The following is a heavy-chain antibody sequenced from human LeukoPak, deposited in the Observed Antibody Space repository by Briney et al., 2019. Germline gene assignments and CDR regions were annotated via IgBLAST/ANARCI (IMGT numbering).Heavy chain of an antibody. V-gene: IGHV1-46*01. J-gene: IGHJ4*02. Sequence: ASVKVSRKASGYTFTSYYMHWVRQAPGQGLEWMGIINPSGGSTSYAQKFQGRVTMTRDTSTSTIYMELSSLRSEDTAVYYCARDPRGSGYSYGYSDYWGQGTLVTVSS. CDR2: INPSGGST. D-gene: IGHD5-18*01. CDR1: GYTFTSYY. CDR3: ARDPRGSGYSYGYSDY.